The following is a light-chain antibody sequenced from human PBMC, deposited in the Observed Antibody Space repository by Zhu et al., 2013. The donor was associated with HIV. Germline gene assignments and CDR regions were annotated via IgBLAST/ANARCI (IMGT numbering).Light chain of an antibody. CDR1: SSNMGSHT. CDR3: AAWDDSLNGAV. J-gene: IGLJ7*01. Sequence: QSVLTQPPSASGTPGQRVTISCSGSSSNMGSHTVDWYQQLPGTAPKLLIYSNNQRPSGVPDRFSGSKSGTSASLAISGLQSEDEADYYCAAWDDSLNGAVFGGGTQLTVL. V-gene: IGLV1-44*01. CDR2: SNN.